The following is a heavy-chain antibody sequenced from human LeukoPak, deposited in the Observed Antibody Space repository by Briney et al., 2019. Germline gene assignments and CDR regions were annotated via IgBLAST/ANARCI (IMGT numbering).Heavy chain of an antibody. CDR3: ARVSDISVAAYFDS. J-gene: IGHJ4*02. CDR2: ISSSSTI. D-gene: IGHD6-19*01. CDR1: GFTFSSYS. Sequence: GGSLRLSCAASGFTFSSYSMNWVRQAPGKGLEWVSSISSSSTIYYADSVKGRFTISRDNAKNSLYLQMNSLRAEDTALYYCARVSDISVAAYFDSWGQGTLVTVSS. V-gene: IGHV3-69-1*01.